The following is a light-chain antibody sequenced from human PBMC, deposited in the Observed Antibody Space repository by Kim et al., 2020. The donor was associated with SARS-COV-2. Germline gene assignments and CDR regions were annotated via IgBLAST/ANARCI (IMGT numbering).Light chain of an antibody. V-gene: IGLV3-21*04. CDR1: NIGTKS. Sequence: YELTQPPSVSVAPGKTAKITCGGNNIGTKSVHWYQQKPGQAPVMVIFYDTDRPSGIPERVSGSNSGNTATLTISRAEAGDEADYYCQVWDSSSDHPVFGGGTQLTVL. J-gene: IGLJ3*02. CDR3: QVWDSSSDHPV. CDR2: YDT.